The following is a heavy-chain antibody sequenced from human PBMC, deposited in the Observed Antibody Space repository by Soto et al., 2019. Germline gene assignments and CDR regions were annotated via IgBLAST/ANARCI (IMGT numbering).Heavy chain of an antibody. D-gene: IGHD3-3*01. CDR1: GGSISSYY. CDR2: IYYSGST. J-gene: IGHJ6*02. CDR3: ARSERYYDFWSGYYTYYYGMDV. V-gene: IGHV4-59*01. Sequence: PSETLSLTCTVSGGSISSYYWSWIRQPPRKGLEWIGYIYYSGSTNYNPSLKSRVTISVDTSKNQFSLKLSSVTAADTAVYYCARSERYYDFWSGYYTYYYGMDVWGQGTTVTVSS.